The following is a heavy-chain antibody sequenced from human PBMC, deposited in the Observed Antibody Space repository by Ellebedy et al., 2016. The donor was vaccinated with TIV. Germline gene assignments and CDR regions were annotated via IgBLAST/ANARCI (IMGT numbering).Heavy chain of an antibody. CDR3: AREDYGDYTIDY. J-gene: IGHJ4*02. D-gene: IGHD4-17*01. CDR2: IIPIFGTA. V-gene: IGHV1-69*13. Sequence: AASVKVSCKASAGTFSSYAISWVRQPPGQGLEWMGGIIPIFGTANYAQKFQGRVTITADESTSTAYMELSSLRSEDTAVYYCAREDYGDYTIDYWGQGTLVTVSS. CDR1: AGTFSSYA.